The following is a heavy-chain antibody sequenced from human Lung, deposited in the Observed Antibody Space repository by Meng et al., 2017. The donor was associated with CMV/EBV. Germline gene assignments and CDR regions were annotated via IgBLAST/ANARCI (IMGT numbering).Heavy chain of an antibody. CDR3: ARGSVPLSWFDP. CDR2: IYYSGNP. Sequence: CTGSGGSVRSGDYYWSWIRQPPGKGLEWIGYIYYSGNPYYNPSLKSRLTISLDTSKNQFSLRLSSVTAADTALYYCARGSVPLSWFDPWGQGTLVTVSS. V-gene: IGHV4-30-4*01. D-gene: IGHD5/OR15-5a*01. CDR1: GGSVRSGDYY. J-gene: IGHJ5*02.